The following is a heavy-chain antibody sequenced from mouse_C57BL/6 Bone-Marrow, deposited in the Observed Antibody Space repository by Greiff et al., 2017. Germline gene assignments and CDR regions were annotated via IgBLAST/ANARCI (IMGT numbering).Heavy chain of an antibody. CDR1: GYTFTNYW. CDR3: ARSHPWFAY. J-gene: IGHJ3*01. V-gene: IGHV1-63*01. Sequence: QVHVKQSGAELVRPGTSVKMSCKASGYTFTNYWIGWAKQRPGHGLEWIGDIYPGGGYTNYNEKFKGKATLTADKSSSTAYMQFSSLTSEDSAIYYCARSHPWFAYWGQGTLVTVSA. CDR2: IYPGGGYT.